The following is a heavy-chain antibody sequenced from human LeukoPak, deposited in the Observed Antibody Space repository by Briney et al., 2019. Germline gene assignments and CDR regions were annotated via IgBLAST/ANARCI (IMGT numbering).Heavy chain of an antibody. CDR1: GFTFSSYA. CDR2: ISYDGSNK. J-gene: IGHJ3*02. Sequence: GGSLRLSCAASGFTFSSYATHWVRQAPGKGLEWVAVISYDGSNKYYADSVKGRFTISRDNSKNTLYLQMNSLRAEDTAVYYCAREAGTDAFDIWGQGTMVTVSS. D-gene: IGHD3-10*01. CDR3: AREAGTDAFDI. V-gene: IGHV3-30*04.